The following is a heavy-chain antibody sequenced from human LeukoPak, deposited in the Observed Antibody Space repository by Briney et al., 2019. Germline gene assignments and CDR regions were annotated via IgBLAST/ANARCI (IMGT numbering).Heavy chain of an antibody. Sequence: SETLSLTCTVSGGSVNSGGYYWSWIRQYPGRGLEWIGYVYFSGSTFYNPSFESRVFISLDTSKNQFSLRLSSVTAADTAIYYCARQPPGSGYQYRYYFDYWGQGTLVTVSS. V-gene: IGHV4-31*03. CDR2: VYFSGST. CDR1: GGSVNSGGYY. CDR3: ARQPPGSGYQYRYYFDY. J-gene: IGHJ4*02. D-gene: IGHD3-22*01.